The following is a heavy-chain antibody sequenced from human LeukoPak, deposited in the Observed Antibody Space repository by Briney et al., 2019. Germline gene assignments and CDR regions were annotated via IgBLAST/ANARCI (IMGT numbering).Heavy chain of an antibody. CDR3: ARDSRGSGSYQGVDV. V-gene: IGHV1-3*01. Sequence: ASVKVSCKTSGSTFTNYAMHWVCQAPGQRLEWMGWINGGKGDTKYSQKFQGRVTFTRDTSASTVYMELSSLTFEDTAVYYCARDSRGSGSYQGVDVWGKGTTVTVSS. J-gene: IGHJ6*04. CDR1: GSTFTNYA. D-gene: IGHD3-10*01. CDR2: INGGKGDT.